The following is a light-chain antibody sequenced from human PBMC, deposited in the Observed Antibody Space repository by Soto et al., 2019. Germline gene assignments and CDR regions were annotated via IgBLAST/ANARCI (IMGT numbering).Light chain of an antibody. CDR3: QQFSSYPLT. CDR2: DAS. Sequence: ESMLTQSPCTLSLSPGERATLSCRASQTVRNNYLAWYQQKPGQAPRLLIYDASSRATDIPDRFSGGGSGTDFTLTISRLEPEDFAVYYCQQFSSYPLTFGGGTKV. J-gene: IGKJ4*01. CDR1: QTVRNNY. V-gene: IGKV3-20*01.